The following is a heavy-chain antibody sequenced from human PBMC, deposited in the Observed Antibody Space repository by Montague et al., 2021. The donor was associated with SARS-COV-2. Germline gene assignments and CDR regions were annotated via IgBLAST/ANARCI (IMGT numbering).Heavy chain of an antibody. J-gene: IGHJ6*03. Sequence: SETLSLTCAVHGGSFSTYSWNWIRQPPGEGLEWIGEIHHGGSTNYNPSLKSRVTISADTSKNQFSLKLTSVAAADTAAYYCARLGDGVVPSPILGVGPYYSYYYMDVWGKGTTVTVSS. CDR2: IHHGGST. CDR3: ARLGDGVVPSPILGVGPYYSYYYMDV. V-gene: IGHV4-34*01. CDR1: GGSFSTYS. D-gene: IGHD3-10*01.